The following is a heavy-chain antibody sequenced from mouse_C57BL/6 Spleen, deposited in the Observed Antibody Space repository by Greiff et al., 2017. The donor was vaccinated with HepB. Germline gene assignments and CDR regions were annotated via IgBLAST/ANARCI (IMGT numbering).Heavy chain of an antibody. CDR3: TRSYDYLYYFDY. V-gene: IGHV1-5*01. J-gene: IGHJ2*01. D-gene: IGHD2-4*01. CDR2: IYPGNSDT. CDR1: GYTFTSYW. Sequence: VQLKQSGTVLARPGASVKMSCKTSGYTFTSYWMHWVKQRPGQGLEWIGAIYPGNSDTSYNQKFKGKAKMTAVTSSSTANMELSSLTNEDSAVYYCTRSYDYLYYFDYWGQGTTLTVSS.